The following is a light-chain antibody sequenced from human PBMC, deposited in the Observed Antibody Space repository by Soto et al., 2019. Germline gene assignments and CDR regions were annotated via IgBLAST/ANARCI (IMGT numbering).Light chain of an antibody. CDR1: QSVSSN. CDR2: GAS. V-gene: IGKV3-15*01. Sequence: EIVLTQSPGTLSVSPGERATLSCSASQSVSSNLAWYRQKPGQAPRLLIYGASTRATGIPARFSGSGSGTEFTLTISSLQSEDFAVYYCQQYNNWPPITFGQGTRLEI. J-gene: IGKJ5*01. CDR3: QQYNNWPPIT.